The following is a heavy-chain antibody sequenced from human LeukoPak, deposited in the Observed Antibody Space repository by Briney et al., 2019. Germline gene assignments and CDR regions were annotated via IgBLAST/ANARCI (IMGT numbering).Heavy chain of an antibody. CDR2: IYYSGST. J-gene: IGHJ3*02. V-gene: IGHV4-39*01. CDR1: GDSISSSSYY. CDR3: ARATPILGYCSSTSCYVDAFDI. Sequence: TSETLSLTCTVSGDSISSSSYYWGWIRQPPGKGLEWIGSIYYSGSTYYNPSLKSRVTISVDTSKNQFSLKLSSVTAADTAVYYCARATPILGYCSSTSCYVDAFDIWGQGTMVTVSS. D-gene: IGHD2-2*01.